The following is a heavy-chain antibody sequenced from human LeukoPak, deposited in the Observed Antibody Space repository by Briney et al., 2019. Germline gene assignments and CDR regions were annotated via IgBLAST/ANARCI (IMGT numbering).Heavy chain of an antibody. CDR3: ARQWSGYSYGSDWFDP. CDR1: GGSISSGSDY. CDR2: ISSSGSS. D-gene: IGHD5-18*01. Sequence: SQNLSLTCTVSGGSISSGSDYWSWIRQPAGKGLEWIGRISSSGSSNYNPSLKSPVTISLDTSKNQFSLKLSSVTAADTAVYYCARQWSGYSYGSDWFDPWGQGTLVTVSS. V-gene: IGHV4-61*02. J-gene: IGHJ5*02.